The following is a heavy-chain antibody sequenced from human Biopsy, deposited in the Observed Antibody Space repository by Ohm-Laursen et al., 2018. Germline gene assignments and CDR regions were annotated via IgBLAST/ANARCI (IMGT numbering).Heavy chain of an antibody. Sequence: SLRLSCTASKFTVRTNSMSWVRLAPGKGLEWVSVIYAGATTYYPDSVKGRFTISRDNSRNTVYLQMDSLRGEDTAVYFCARGSGSGFYFDQWGQGTLSPSPQ. CDR3: ARGSGSGFYFDQ. D-gene: IGHD2-15*01. CDR2: IYAGATT. CDR1: KFTVRTNS. V-gene: IGHV3-66*01. J-gene: IGHJ4*02.